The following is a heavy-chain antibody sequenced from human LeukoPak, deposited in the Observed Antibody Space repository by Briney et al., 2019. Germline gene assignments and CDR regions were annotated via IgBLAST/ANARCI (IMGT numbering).Heavy chain of an antibody. Sequence: TGGSLRLSCAASGFTFSSYAMSWVRQAPGKGLEWVSAISGSGGSTCYADSVKGRFTISRDNSKNTLYLQMNSLRAEDTAVYYCANLQGLFDYWGQGTLVTVSS. J-gene: IGHJ4*02. V-gene: IGHV3-23*01. CDR2: ISGSGGST. CDR3: ANLQGLFDY. CDR1: GFTFSSYA.